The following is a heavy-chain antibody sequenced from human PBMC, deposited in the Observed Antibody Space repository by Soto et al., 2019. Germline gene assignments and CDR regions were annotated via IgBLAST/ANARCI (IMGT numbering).Heavy chain of an antibody. J-gene: IGHJ4*02. D-gene: IGHD5-12*01. CDR1: GFTFSSYA. CDR2: ISGSGGST. CDR3: AKEESWRGSFDY. Sequence: GGALRLSCADSGFTFSSYAMSWVRQAPGKGLEWVSAISGSGGSTYYADSVKGRFTISRDNSKNTLYLQMNRLRAEDTAVYYCAKEESWRGSFDYWGQGTLVTVSS. V-gene: IGHV3-23*01.